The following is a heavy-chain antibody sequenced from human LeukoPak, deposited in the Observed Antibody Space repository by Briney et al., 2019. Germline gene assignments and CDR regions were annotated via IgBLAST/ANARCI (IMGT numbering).Heavy chain of an antibody. CDR1: GYTFTSYD. Sequence: VASVKVSCKASGYTFTSYDINWVRQATGQGLEWMRWMNPNSGNTGYAQKFQGRVTLTRNTSISTAYMELSSLRSDDTAVYYCARDGSGSYWAYYNWFDPWGQGTLVTVSS. CDR2: MNPNSGNT. V-gene: IGHV1-8*01. D-gene: IGHD3-10*01. CDR3: ARDGSGSYWAYYNWFDP. J-gene: IGHJ5*01.